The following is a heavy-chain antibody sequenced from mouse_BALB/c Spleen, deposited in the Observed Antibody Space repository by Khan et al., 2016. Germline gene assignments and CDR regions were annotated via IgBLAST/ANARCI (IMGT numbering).Heavy chain of an antibody. CDR2: ISYSGST. CDR1: GYSITSDYA. V-gene: IGHV3-2*02. J-gene: IGHJ2*01. Sequence: EVQLQESGPGLVKPSQSLSLTCTVTGYSITSDYAWNWIRQFPGNKLEWMGYISYSGSTSYNPSLKSRISITRDTSKNQFFLQLNSVTTDDTATYYFARYYYGSSYFDYWGQGTTLTVSS. D-gene: IGHD1-1*01. CDR3: ARYYYGSSYFDY.